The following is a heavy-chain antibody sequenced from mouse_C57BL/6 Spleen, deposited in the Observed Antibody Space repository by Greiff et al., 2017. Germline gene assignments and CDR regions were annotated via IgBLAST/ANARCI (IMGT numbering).Heavy chain of an antibody. CDR3: ADDYFFAY. CDR2: IYPGDGDT. D-gene: IGHD2-4*01. J-gene: IGHJ3*01. V-gene: IGHV1-82*01. Sequence: QVQLKESGPELVKPGASVKISCKASGYAFSSSWMNWVKQRPGKGLEWIGRIYPGDGDTNYNGKFKGKATLTADKASSTAYMQLSSLTSEDSAVYFCADDYFFAYWGQGTLVTVSA. CDR1: GYAFSSSW.